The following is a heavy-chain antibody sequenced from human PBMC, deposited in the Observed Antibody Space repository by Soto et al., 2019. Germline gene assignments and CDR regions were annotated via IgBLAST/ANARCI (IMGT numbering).Heavy chain of an antibody. J-gene: IGHJ6*02. V-gene: IGHV1-69*13. CDR1: GGTFSSYA. CDR3: ARSPDIVVVPAASLYHYYGMDV. CDR2: IIPICGTA. D-gene: IGHD2-2*01. Sequence: SVKVSCKASGGTFSSYAISWVRQAPGQGLEWMGGIIPICGTANYAQKFQGRVTITADESTSTAYMELSSLRSEDTAVYYCARSPDIVVVPAASLYHYYGMDVWGQGTTVTVSS.